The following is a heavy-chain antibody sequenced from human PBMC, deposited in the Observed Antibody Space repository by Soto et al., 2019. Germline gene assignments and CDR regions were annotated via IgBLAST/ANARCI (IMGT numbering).Heavy chain of an antibody. CDR3: ERRFILWFGELPLWFDP. V-gene: IGHV4-34*01. CDR1: GGSFSGYN. Sequence: ASETLSLTCAVYGGSFSGYNWSWVRQPPGKGLEWIGEINHSGSTNYNPSLKSRVTISVDTSKNQFSLKLSSVTAADTAVYYCERRFILWFGELPLWFDPSGQGTLVTVS. D-gene: IGHD3-10*01. CDR2: INHSGST. J-gene: IGHJ5*02.